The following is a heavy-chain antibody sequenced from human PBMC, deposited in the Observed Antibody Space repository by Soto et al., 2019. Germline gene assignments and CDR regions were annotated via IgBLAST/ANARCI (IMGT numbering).Heavy chain of an antibody. CDR1: GYTFTSYD. Sequence: QVQLVQSGAEVKKPGASVKVSCKASGYTFTSYDINWVRQATGQGLEWMGWMNPNRGNTGYAQKFQGRVTMTRNTSISTAYMELSSLRSEDTAVYYCARMIAVAHDWYYFDYWGQGTLVTVSS. CDR3: ARMIAVAHDWYYFDY. V-gene: IGHV1-8*01. D-gene: IGHD6-19*01. CDR2: MNPNRGNT. J-gene: IGHJ4*02.